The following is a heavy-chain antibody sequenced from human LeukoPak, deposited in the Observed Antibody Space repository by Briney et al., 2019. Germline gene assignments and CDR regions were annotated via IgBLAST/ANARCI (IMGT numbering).Heavy chain of an antibody. D-gene: IGHD6-6*01. V-gene: IGHV4-34*01. CDR1: GGSFSGYY. Sequence: SETLSLTCAVYGGSFSGYYWSWIRQPPGKGLEWIGETNHSGSTNYNPSLKSRVTISVDTSKNQFSLKLSSVAAADTAVYYCARGLRIAARLRDYWGQGTLVTVSS. J-gene: IGHJ4*02. CDR3: ARGLRIAARLRDY. CDR2: TNHSGST.